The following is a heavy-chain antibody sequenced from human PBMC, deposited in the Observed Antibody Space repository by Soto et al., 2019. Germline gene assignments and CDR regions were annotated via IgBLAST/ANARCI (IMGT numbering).Heavy chain of an antibody. CDR1: GYTFTAYS. D-gene: IGHD3-16*01. Sequence: ASVKVSCKASGYTFTAYSMHWVRQAPGQGLEWIGWFNPNSGDTVYAEKFQGRVTLTRDTSISTAYMELSSLRSDDTALYYCARGNPFNYAGFDVWGQGTTVTVSS. CDR2: FNPNSGDT. V-gene: IGHV1-2*02. J-gene: IGHJ6*02. CDR3: ARGNPFNYAGFDV.